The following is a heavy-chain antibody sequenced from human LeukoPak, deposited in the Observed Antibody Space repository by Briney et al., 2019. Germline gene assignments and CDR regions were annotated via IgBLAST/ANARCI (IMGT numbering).Heavy chain of an antibody. CDR2: ISTDGSRK. CDR3: ARVMHDY. Sequence: GRSLRLSCAASGFTSSNYPMHWVRQSPGKGLEWVALISTDGSRKYYADSVKGRFTISRDNSKNTLSLQMNSLRAEDTAVYFCARVMHDYWGQGTLVTVSS. CDR1: GFTSSNYP. V-gene: IGHV3-30-3*01. J-gene: IGHJ4*02. D-gene: IGHD3-16*01.